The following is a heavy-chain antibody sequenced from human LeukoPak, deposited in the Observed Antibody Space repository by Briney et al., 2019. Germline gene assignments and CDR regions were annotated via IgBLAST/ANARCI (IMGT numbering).Heavy chain of an antibody. Sequence: GGSLRLSCAASGFTVSSNYMSWVRQAPGKGLEWVSAISGSGGSTYYAHSVKGRFTVSRDNSKNTLYLQMNSMRAEDTAVYYCAKDSDYYEDYYFDYWGQGTLVTVSS. J-gene: IGHJ4*02. D-gene: IGHD3-22*01. CDR2: ISGSGGST. CDR3: AKDSDYYEDYYFDY. CDR1: GFTVSSNY. V-gene: IGHV3-23*01.